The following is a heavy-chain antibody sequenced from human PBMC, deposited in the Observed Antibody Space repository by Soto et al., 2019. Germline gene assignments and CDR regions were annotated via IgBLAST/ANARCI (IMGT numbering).Heavy chain of an antibody. D-gene: IGHD1-26*01. J-gene: IGHJ6*03. CDR1: GGSLSSYP. Sequence: QVHLLQSGSEVKKPGSSVKVSCRASGGSLSSYPVTWVRQAPGQGLEWMGRIIPIVGLTNYAQKFQGRVTITADKSTSPAYMELSGLRPADSAVSYCARPSSWHDAGGNSMDVWGKGTMVIVSS. V-gene: IGHV1-69*02. CDR2: IIPIVGLT. CDR3: ARPSSWHDAGGNSMDV.